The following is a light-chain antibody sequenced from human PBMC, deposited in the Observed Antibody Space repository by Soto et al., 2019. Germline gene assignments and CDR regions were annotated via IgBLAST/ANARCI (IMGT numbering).Light chain of an antibody. CDR1: QSVRSSS. V-gene: IGKV3-20*01. J-gene: IGKJ1*01. CDR2: GAS. CDR3: QQYRDPPDTDRWT. Sequence: EIVLTQSPGTLSLSPGERASLSCRASQSVRSSSLAWYQQKPGQPPRLLIYGASSRATGIPDRFSGSGSGTDFTLTTSRLKPEDFALYLCQQYRDPPDTDRWTFGPGTKVEIK.